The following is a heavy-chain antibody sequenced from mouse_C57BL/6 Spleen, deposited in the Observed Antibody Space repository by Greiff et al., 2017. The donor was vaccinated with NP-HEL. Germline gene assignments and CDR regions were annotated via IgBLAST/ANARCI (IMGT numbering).Heavy chain of an antibody. Sequence: EVQLQQSGPGLVKPSQSLSLTCSVTGYSITSGYYWNWIRQFPGNKLEWMGYISYDGSNNYNPSLKNRISITRDTSKNQFFLKLNSVTTEDTATYYCARGWRLYYWGQGTTLTVSS. CDR1: GYSITSGYY. D-gene: IGHD2-3*01. J-gene: IGHJ2*01. CDR2: ISYDGSN. CDR3: ARGWRLYY. V-gene: IGHV3-6*01.